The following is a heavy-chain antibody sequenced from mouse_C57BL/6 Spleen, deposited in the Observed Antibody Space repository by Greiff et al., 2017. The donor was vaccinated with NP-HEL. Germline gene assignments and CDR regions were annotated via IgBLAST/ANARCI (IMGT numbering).Heavy chain of an antibody. J-gene: IGHJ2*01. V-gene: IGHV5-17*01. CDR2: ISSGSSTI. D-gene: IGHD2-4*01. CDR1: GFTFSDYG. CDR3: ATYDYDGDFDY. Sequence: EVMLVESGGGLVKPGGSLKLSCAASGFTFSDYGMHWVRQAPEKGLEWVAYISSGSSTIYYADTVKGRFTISRDNAKNTLFLQMTSLRSEDTAMYYCATYDYDGDFDYWGQGTTLTVSS.